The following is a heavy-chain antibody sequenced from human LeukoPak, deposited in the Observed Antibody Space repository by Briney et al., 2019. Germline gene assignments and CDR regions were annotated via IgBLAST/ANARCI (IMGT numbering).Heavy chain of an antibody. D-gene: IGHD2/OR15-2a*01. V-gene: IGHV3-33*06. CDR3: AKDERASRPPTSPHFDY. Sequence: GGSLRLSCAASGFTFSSYGMHWVRQAPGKGLEWVAVIWYDGSNKYYADSVKGRFTISRDNSKNTLYLQMNSLRAEDTAVYYCAKDERASRPPTSPHFDYWGQGTLVTVSS. CDR2: IWYDGSNK. J-gene: IGHJ4*02. CDR1: GFTFSSYG.